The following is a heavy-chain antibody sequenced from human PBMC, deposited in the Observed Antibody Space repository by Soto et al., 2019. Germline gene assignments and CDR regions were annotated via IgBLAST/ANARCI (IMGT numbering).Heavy chain of an antibody. CDR1: ELNFRDLA. D-gene: IGHD3-22*01. CDR3: AKDSWDSSGYYGY. CDR2: ISGSGGST. Sequence: GGSKRHPKAASELNFRDLARRWISQEQGKGLEWVSAISGSGGSTYYADSVKGRFTISRDNSKNTLYLQMNSLRAEDTAVYYCAKDSWDSSGYYGYWGQGTLVTVSS. J-gene: IGHJ4*02. V-gene: IGHV3-23*01.